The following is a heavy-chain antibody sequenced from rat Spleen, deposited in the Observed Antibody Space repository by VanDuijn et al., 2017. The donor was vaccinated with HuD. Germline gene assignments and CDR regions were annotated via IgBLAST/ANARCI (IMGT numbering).Heavy chain of an antibody. CDR2: ISTDGGST. Sequence: VQLVESGGGLVQPGGALKLSCAAPGFPFRTSGMAWIRQNPTKGLEWVASISTDGGSTYYRDSVKGRFTISRDNAKNTQYLQMDSLRSEDTATYYCTTDRLGADYFDYWGQGVMVTVSS. V-gene: IGHV5S13*01. D-gene: IGHD5-1*01. CDR1: GFPFRTSG. CDR3: TTDRLGADYFDY. J-gene: IGHJ2*01.